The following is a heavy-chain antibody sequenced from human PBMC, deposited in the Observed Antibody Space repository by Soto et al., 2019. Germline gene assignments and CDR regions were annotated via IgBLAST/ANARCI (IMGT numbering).Heavy chain of an antibody. V-gene: IGHV5-51*01. Sequence: GESLKISCKGSGYNFTTFWIGWVRQMPGKGLEWMGIIYPGDSETKYSPDFEGQVTISADRSTNTAYLQWSSLRSEDTAVYYCATDPLAGLPRRFDSWGQGTLVTVSS. CDR2: IYPGDSET. CDR1: GYNFTTFW. CDR3: ATDPLAGLPRRFDS. J-gene: IGHJ4*02. D-gene: IGHD6-19*01.